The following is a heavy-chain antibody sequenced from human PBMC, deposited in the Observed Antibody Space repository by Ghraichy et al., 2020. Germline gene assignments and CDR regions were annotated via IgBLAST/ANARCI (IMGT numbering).Heavy chain of an antibody. D-gene: IGHD3-9*01. V-gene: IGHV3-23*01. CDR1: GFTFSSYA. CDR3: ARALVSYYDILTGLGV. CDR2: ISGSGGST. Sequence: GGSLRLSCAASGFTFSSYAMSWVRQAPGKGLEWVSAISGSGGSTYYADSVKGRFTISRDNSKNTLYLQMNSLRAEDTAVYYCARALVSYYDILTGLGVWGQGTLVTVSS. J-gene: IGHJ4*02.